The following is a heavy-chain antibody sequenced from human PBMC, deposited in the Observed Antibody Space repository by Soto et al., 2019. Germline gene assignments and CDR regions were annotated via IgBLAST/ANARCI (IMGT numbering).Heavy chain of an antibody. CDR3: AKHWGSSDWFDS. CDR2: FIPTINLP. CDR1: GGTFSSYT. Sequence: SVKVSCKASGGTFSSYTFSWVRQAPGQGLEWLGRFIPTINLPNYAQKFRDRVTIIADTSSNTAYMEVRSLSPEDTAVYYCAKHWGSSDWFDSWGQGTLVTV. V-gene: IGHV1-69*02. J-gene: IGHJ5*02. D-gene: IGHD6-19*01.